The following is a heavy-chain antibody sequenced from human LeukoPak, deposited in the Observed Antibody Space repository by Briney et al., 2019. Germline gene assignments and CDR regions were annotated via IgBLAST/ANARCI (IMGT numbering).Heavy chain of an antibody. D-gene: IGHD6-6*01. CDR2: ISSDGSST. J-gene: IGHJ4*02. CDR3: ARDQRVTGRPDIVY. CDR1: GLTFMNHW. Sequence: GGSLRLSCAASGLTFMNHWMHWVRQTPGKGLVWVSRISSDGSSTTYADSVKGRFTISRDNAKNTLYLQMNNLRAEDTAMYYCARDQRVTGRPDIVYWGQGTLVIVSS. V-gene: IGHV3-74*03.